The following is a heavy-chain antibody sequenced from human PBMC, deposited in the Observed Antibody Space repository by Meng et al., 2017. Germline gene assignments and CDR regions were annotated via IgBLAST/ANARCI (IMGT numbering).Heavy chain of an antibody. CDR3: TRDRSKDIVVVPAVTNLDY. CDR1: GFTFGDYA. J-gene: IGHJ4*02. D-gene: IGHD2-2*01. CDR2: IRSKAYGGTT. V-gene: IGHV3-49*03. Sequence: GGSLRLSCTASGFTFGDYAMSWFRQAPGKGLEWVGFIRSKAYGGTTEYAASVKGRFTISGDDSKSIAYLQMNSLKTEDTAVYYCTRDRSKDIVVVPAVTNLDYWGQGTLVTVSS.